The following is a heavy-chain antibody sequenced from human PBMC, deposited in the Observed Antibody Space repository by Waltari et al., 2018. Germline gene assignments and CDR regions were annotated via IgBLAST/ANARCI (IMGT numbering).Heavy chain of an antibody. CDR2: VWHDGSNQ. CDR1: GFTFTRFG. V-gene: IGHV3-33*01. CDR3: ARSPTLTAPFDS. D-gene: IGHD4-17*01. Sequence: QVQLVESGGGVVQAGGSLRLSCEASGFTFTRFGMHWVRQAPGKGLELVAVVWHDGSNQHHIDSVKGRFTISRDNSKNTVFLQMNSLRAEDTAMYYCARSPTLTAPFDSWGQGILVTVSS. J-gene: IGHJ4*02.